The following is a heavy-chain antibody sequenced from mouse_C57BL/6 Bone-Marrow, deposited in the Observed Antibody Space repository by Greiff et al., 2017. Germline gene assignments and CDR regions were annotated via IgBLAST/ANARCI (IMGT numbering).Heavy chain of an antibody. CDR1: GYSFTGYY. V-gene: IGHV1-43*01. Sequence: FQLQQSGPELVKPGASVKISCKASGYSFTGYYMHWVKQSPEKSLEWIGEINPSTGGTSYNQKFKGKATLTVDKSSSTAYMQLRSLTSEDSAVXYCAGRRTDYGKEGAMDYWGQGTSVTVSS. D-gene: IGHD1-1*02. J-gene: IGHJ4*01. CDR2: INPSTGGT. CDR3: AGRRTDYGKEGAMDY.